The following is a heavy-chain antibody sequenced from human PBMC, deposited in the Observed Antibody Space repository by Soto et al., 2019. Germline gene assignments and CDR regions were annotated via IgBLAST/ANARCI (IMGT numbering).Heavy chain of an antibody. Sequence: QITLKESGPTLVKPTQTLTLTCTFSGFSLSSTRMAVGWIRQPPGKALEWLALIYWDDDKRYSPFLKSRLTITKDTSKNQVVLTISNMDPVDTARYSCAHIVVAGLGYYFDYWGQGTLVTVSS. CDR2: IYWDDDK. D-gene: IGHD6-19*01. V-gene: IGHV2-5*02. CDR3: AHIVVAGLGYYFDY. CDR1: GFSLSSTRMA. J-gene: IGHJ4*02.